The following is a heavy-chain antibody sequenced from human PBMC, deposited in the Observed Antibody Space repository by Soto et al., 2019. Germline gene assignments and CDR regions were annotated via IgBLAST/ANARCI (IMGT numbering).Heavy chain of an antibody. CDR2: VYYNRNT. CDR3: ARGILAAADYYFDY. Sequence: SETLSLTCAVSGASIGTYYWSWIRHPPGKGLEWIGYVYYNRNTNYNPSLMSRVTISVDTSKNQFSLNLTSVTAADTAVYYCARGILAAADYYFDYWGQGTLVTVS. CDR1: GASIGTYY. V-gene: IGHV4-59*01. J-gene: IGHJ4*02. D-gene: IGHD6-13*01.